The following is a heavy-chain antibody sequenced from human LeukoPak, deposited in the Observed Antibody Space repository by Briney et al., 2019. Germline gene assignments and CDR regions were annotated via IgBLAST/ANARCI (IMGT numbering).Heavy chain of an antibody. CDR3: ARQYSSSWYPFYNWFDP. CDR2: ISSSSSYI. J-gene: IGHJ5*02. V-gene: IGHV3-21*01. Sequence: GGSLRLSCAASGFTFSSYSMNWVRQAPGKGLEWVSSISSSSSYIYYADSVKGRFTISRYNAKNSLYLQMNSLRAEDTAVYYCARQYSSSWYPFYNWFDPWGQGTLVTVSS. CDR1: GFTFSSYS. D-gene: IGHD6-13*01.